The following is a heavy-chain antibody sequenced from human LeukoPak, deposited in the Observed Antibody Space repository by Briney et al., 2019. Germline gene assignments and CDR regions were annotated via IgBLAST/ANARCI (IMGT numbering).Heavy chain of an antibody. J-gene: IGHJ4*02. CDR1: GGSLSGHY. V-gene: IGHV4-34*01. Sequence: SETLSLTCAVYGGSLSGHYWTWIRQPPGKGLEWIGEINHSGSTTYNPSLNNRVTISVDTSKNQFSLKMSSVTAADTAVYYCARPRYGSGSLDSWGQGTLVTVSS. D-gene: IGHD3-10*01. CDR2: INHSGST. CDR3: ARPRYGSGSLDS.